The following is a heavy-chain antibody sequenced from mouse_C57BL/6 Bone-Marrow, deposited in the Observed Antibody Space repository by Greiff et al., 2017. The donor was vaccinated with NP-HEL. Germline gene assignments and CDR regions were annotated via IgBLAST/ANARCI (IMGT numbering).Heavy chain of an antibody. CDR2: VYPYNGGT. Sequence: VQLQQSGPVLVKPGPSVKISCKASGFTFTDYYMHWVKQSHGKSLEWIGLVYPYNGGTSYNQKFKGKATLTVDTSSSTAYMELNSLTSEDSAVFYCARADYYGSSPDYFDYWGQGTTLTVSS. CDR3: ARADYYGSSPDYFDY. D-gene: IGHD1-1*01. J-gene: IGHJ2*01. CDR1: GFTFTDYY. V-gene: IGHV1-36*01.